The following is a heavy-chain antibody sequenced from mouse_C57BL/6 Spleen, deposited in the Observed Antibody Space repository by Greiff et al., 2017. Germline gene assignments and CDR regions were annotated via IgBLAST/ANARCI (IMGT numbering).Heavy chain of an antibody. CDR1: GFTFSDYY. V-gene: IGHV5-12*01. J-gene: IGHJ4*01. D-gene: IGHD2-4*01. CDR3: ARHNDYDVDYYDMDY. CDR2: ISNGGGST. Sequence: EVKLVESGGGLVQPGGSLKLSCAASGFTFSDYYMYWVRQTPEKRLEWVAYISNGGGSTYYPDTVKGRFTISRDNAKNTLYLQMSRLKSEDTAMYYCARHNDYDVDYYDMDYWGQGTSVTVSS.